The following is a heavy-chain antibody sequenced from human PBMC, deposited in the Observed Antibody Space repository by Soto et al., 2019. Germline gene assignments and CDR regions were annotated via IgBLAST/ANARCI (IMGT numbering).Heavy chain of an antibody. Sequence: QITLKESGPTLVKPTQTLTLTCTFSGFSLSTSGVGVGWIRQPPGKALELLALIYWNDDKRYSPSLKSRLTITKHTTKNQVVLTMTNMDPVDTATYYCAHRRTGEVPAAISNWFDPWGQGTLVTVSS. J-gene: IGHJ5*02. CDR3: AHRRTGEVPAAISNWFDP. D-gene: IGHD2-2*01. CDR2: IYWNDDK. V-gene: IGHV2-5*01. CDR1: GFSLSTSGVG.